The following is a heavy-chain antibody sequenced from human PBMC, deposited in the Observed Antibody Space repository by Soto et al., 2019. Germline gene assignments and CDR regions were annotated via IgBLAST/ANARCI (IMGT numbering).Heavy chain of an antibody. Sequence: PGESLKISCKGSGYSFTSYWIGWVRQMPGKGLEWMGIIYPGDSDIRYSPSFQGQVTISADKSISTAYLQWSGLKASDTAIYYCARQLPYGGNSYYGMDVWGQGTTVNVSS. CDR2: IYPGDSDI. D-gene: IGHD2-15*01. CDR3: ARQLPYGGNSYYGMDV. V-gene: IGHV5-51*01. J-gene: IGHJ6*02. CDR1: GYSFTSYW.